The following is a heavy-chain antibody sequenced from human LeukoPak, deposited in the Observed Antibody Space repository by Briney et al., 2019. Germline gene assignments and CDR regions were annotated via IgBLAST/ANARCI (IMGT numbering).Heavy chain of an antibody. CDR3: ARVKGSGYRNSIDY. CDR2: INWNGGST. Sequence: PGGSLRLLCAASGFTFDDYHMNWVRHAPGKGLEWVSGINWNGGSTYYRDSVKGRFTISRDNAKNSLYLQMNTLSAEDTAFYYCARVKGSGYRNSIDYWGQGTLVTVSS. CDR1: GFTFDDYH. V-gene: IGHV3-20*04. D-gene: IGHD3-3*01. J-gene: IGHJ4*02.